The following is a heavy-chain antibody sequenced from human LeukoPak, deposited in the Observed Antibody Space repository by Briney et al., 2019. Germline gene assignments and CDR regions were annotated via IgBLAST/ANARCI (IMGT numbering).Heavy chain of an antibody. D-gene: IGHD3-3*01. Sequence: PAETQTLSSAVYAGSFSGYFGSWIRQPPGKGPERIGEINHSGSTNYNPSLKSRVTISVDTSKNQFSLKLSSVTAADTAVYYCARGSNRPPLRFFDWWQGTLVTVSS. CDR3: ARGSNRPPLRFFD. CDR1: AGSFSGYF. J-gene: IGHJ4*01. CDR2: INHSGST. V-gene: IGHV4-34*01.